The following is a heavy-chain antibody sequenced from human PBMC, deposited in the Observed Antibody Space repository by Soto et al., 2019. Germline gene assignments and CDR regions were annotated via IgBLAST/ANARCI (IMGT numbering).Heavy chain of an antibody. J-gene: IGHJ4*02. CDR1: GYTFTSYY. Sequence: QVQLVQSGAEVKKPGASVKVSCKASGYTFTSYYMHWVRQAPGQGLEWMGIINPSGGSTSYAQKFQGRVTMTRDTSTSTVYMELSSLRSEDTAVYYCARAEGYSSSWYLTPFDYWGQGTLVTVSS. CDR3: ARAEGYSSSWYLTPFDY. V-gene: IGHV1-46*01. CDR2: INPSGGST. D-gene: IGHD6-13*01.